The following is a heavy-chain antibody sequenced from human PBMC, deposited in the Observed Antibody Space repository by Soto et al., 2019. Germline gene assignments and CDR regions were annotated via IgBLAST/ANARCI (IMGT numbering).Heavy chain of an antibody. CDR2: IDPRNSQP. J-gene: IGHJ4*02. D-gene: IGHD3-22*01. Sequence: PGESLKISCKGSGYSFAGYWITWVRQKPGKGLERRGPIDPRNSQPYYSPSFPGHVTISATKSITTVFLQWSSLRASDTAMYYCARQIYDSDTGPNFQYYFDSWGQGTPVTVSS. CDR1: GYSFAGYW. V-gene: IGHV5-10-1*01. CDR3: ARQIYDSDTGPNFQYYFDS.